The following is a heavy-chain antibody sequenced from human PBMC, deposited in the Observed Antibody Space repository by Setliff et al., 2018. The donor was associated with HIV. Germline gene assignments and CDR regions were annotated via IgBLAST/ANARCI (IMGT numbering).Heavy chain of an antibody. CDR1: GGSMSKSSYY. J-gene: IGHJ4*02. Sequence: SETLSLTCTVSGGSMSKSSYYWGWIRQPPGQGLEWLGSIYHSGSTYDNPSLKSRVTISVDTSKNQFSLKLSSVTAADTAVYYCARQTAITMIVVVIGRYFDYWGQGTLVTVSS. CDR2: IYHSGST. V-gene: IGHV4-39*01. CDR3: ARQTAITMIVVVIGRYFDY. D-gene: IGHD3-22*01.